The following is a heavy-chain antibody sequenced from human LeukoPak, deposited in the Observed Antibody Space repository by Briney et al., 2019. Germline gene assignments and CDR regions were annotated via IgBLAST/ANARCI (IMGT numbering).Heavy chain of an antibody. J-gene: IGHJ4*02. V-gene: IGHV4-39*07. CDR1: GGSISSTNHY. CDR3: ARTLRHRHKQYYFDY. D-gene: IGHD4-17*01. CDR2: IYYSGST. Sequence: PSETLSLTCTVSGGSISSTNHYWSWIRQPPGKGLEWIGVIYYSGSTYYNPSLKSRVTISVDTSKNQFSLKLSSVIAADTAVYYCARTLRHRHKQYYFDYWGQGTLVTVSS.